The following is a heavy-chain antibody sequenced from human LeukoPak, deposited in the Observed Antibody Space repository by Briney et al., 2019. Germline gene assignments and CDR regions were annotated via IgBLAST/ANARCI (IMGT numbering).Heavy chain of an antibody. CDR1: GFTFSSYSMN. CDR2: IYYSGSA. D-gene: IGHD5-12*01. Sequence: GSLRLSCAASGFTFSSYSMNWVRQAPGKGLEWIGSIYYSGSAYYNPSLKSRVTISVDTSKNQFSLKLSSVTAADTAVYYCEGGYDFFPKDYWGQGTLVTVSS. CDR3: EGGYDFFPKDY. V-gene: IGHV4-59*05. J-gene: IGHJ4*02.